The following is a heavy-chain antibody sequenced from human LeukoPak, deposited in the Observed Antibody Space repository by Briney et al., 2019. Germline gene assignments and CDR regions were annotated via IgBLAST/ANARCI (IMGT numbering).Heavy chain of an antibody. V-gene: IGHV3-7*01. Sequence: GGSLRLSCAASGFTFSKYWMTWVRQAPGKGLEWVANIRGDGSVKYLLDSVKGRFTISRDNVKNSLSLEMNNLRAEDTAVYYCSREANCYDSSRHYFDAFDIWGQGTMVTVSS. CDR3: SREANCYDSSRHYFDAFDI. CDR2: IRGDGSVK. J-gene: IGHJ3*02. D-gene: IGHD3-22*01. CDR1: GFTFSKYW.